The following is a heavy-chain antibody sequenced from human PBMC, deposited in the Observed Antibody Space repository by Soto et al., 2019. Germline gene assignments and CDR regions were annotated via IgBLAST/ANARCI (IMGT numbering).Heavy chain of an antibody. J-gene: IGHJ5*02. D-gene: IGHD1-1*01. CDR2: TYFRSKWYN. V-gene: IGHV6-1*01. CDR1: GDSVSSNTAS. CDR3: AKVFNLAPKTGNAFVP. Sequence: QAIPLTYAISGDSVSSNTASWNWIRQSPSRGLEWLGRTYFRSKWYNDYAVSVKSRIIINPDTSNNQFSLQLNSVTPEDTAVYFCAKVFNLAPKTGNAFVPLGQGIMVSV.